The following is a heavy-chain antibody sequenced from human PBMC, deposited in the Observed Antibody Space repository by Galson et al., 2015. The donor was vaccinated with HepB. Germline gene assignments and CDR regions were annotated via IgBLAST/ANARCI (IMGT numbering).Heavy chain of an antibody. CDR2: ITPTFGRA. V-gene: IGHV1-69*13. CDR1: GGTFSYYA. D-gene: IGHD6-13*01. J-gene: IGHJ4*02. Sequence: SVKVSCKASGGTFSYYAINWVRQAPGQGLEWMGGITPTFGRAKYAQKFQGRVTITADEATSTAYMELSSLRSEDTAIYYCAREGIAAVTNPMDYWGQGTLVTVSS. CDR3: AREGIAAVTNPMDY.